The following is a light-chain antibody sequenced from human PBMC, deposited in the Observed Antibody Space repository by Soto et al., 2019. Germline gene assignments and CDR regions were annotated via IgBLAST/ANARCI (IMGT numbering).Light chain of an antibody. CDR1: QSVSSY. CDR2: DAS. CDR3: QQRNKWPLT. Sequence: EIVVTQSPAALSLSPGERATLSCRASQSVSSYLAWYQQKPGQAPRLLIYDASNRATGIPARFSGSGSGTDFTLTISSLEPEDVAVYYCQQRNKWPLTFGGGTKVEIK. V-gene: IGKV3-11*01. J-gene: IGKJ4*01.